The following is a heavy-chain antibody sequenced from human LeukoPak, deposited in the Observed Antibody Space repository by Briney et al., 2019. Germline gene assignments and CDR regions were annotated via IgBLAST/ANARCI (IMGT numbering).Heavy chain of an antibody. J-gene: IGHJ6*03. CDR1: GFAFSSYA. V-gene: IGHV3-23*01. D-gene: IGHD3-3*01. Sequence: GGSLRLSCAASGFAFSSYAMTWVRQAPGKGLDWVSSITGSGGNAYYADSVKGRFTISRDNSKNTLYLQVNSLRAEDTAVYYCARDQSDFWSIGYYYMDVWGKGTTVTVSS. CDR3: ARDQSDFWSIGYYYMDV. CDR2: ITGSGGNA.